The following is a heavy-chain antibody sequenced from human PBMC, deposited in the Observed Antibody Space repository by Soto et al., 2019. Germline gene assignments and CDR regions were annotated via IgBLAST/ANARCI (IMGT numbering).Heavy chain of an antibody. CDR3: ARAFYYYDNSGLAY. D-gene: IGHD3-22*01. CDR2: INIYSGDA. Sequence: QVRLEQSGPEVKKTGASVKVSCKASGYTFTSYGISWVRQAPGQGLEWMGWINIYSGDANYAQSFQDRVTMTRDTSTNTVYMEMRTLRSDDTAVYYCARAFYYYDNSGLAYWGQGTLVTVSS. J-gene: IGHJ4*02. CDR1: GYTFTSYG. V-gene: IGHV1-18*01.